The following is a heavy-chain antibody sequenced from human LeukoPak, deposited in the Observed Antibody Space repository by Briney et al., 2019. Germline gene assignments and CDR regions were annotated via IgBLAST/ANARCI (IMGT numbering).Heavy chain of an antibody. D-gene: IGHD4-17*01. CDR2: ISYSGST. CDR1: GGSISSGDYS. J-gene: IGHJ5*02. CDR3: ARAFPYGSWFDP. V-gene: IGHV4-30-2*01. Sequence: PSETLSLTCVVSGGSISSGDYSWSWTRQPPGKGLEWIGYISYSGSTYFDPSLKSRVTISVDRSKNQFSLKLTSVTAADTAVYYCARAFPYGSWFDPWGQGTLVTVSS.